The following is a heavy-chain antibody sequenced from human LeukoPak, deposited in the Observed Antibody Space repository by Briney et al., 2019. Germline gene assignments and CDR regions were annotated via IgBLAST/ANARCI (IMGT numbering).Heavy chain of an antibody. Sequence: GGSLRLSCAASGFTFSSYGMHWVRQAPGKGLEWVAFIRYDGSNKYYADSVKGRFTISRDNSKNTLYLQMNSLRAEDTAVYYCAKDSYYDYVWGSYQPGYYFDYWGQGTLVTVSS. CDR1: GFTFSSYG. CDR3: AKDSYYDYVWGSYQPGYYFDY. CDR2: IRYDGSNK. D-gene: IGHD3-16*02. J-gene: IGHJ4*02. V-gene: IGHV3-30*02.